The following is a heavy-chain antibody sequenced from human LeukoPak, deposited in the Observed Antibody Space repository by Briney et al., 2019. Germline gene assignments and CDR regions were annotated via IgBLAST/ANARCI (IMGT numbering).Heavy chain of an antibody. Sequence: PGGSLRLSCAASGFTFSTYAMNWVRQAPGKGLEWVSGISSSGGSTYYADSVKGRFTISRDNSKNTLYLEMNSLRAEDTAVYYCVKDRDGGNPDFDHWGQGTLVTVSS. CDR1: GFTFSTYA. CDR3: VKDRDGGNPDFDH. D-gene: IGHD4-23*01. V-gene: IGHV3-23*01. CDR2: ISSSGGST. J-gene: IGHJ4*02.